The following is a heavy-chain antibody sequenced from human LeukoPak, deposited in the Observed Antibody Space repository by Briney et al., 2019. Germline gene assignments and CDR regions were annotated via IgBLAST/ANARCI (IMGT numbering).Heavy chain of an antibody. D-gene: IGHD1-26*01. CDR1: GGSFSGYY. J-gene: IGHJ6*03. CDR2: INHSGST. V-gene: IGHV4-34*01. CDR3: ARGKSYSGSYYAYYYYYYYMDV. Sequence: PSETLSLTCAVYGGSFSGYYWSWIRQPPGKGLEWIGEINHSGSTNYNPSLKSRVTISVDTSKNQFSLKLSSVTAADTAVYYCARGKSYSGSYYAYYYYYYYMDVWGKGTTVTVSS.